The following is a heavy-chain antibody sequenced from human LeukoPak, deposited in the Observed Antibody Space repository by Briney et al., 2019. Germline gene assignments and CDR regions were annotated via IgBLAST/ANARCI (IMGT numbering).Heavy chain of an antibody. CDR1: GFTFSSYA. D-gene: IGHD2-2*01. J-gene: IGHJ4*02. CDR3: AKVIYGGSTSSGLDY. Sequence: PGGSLRLSCAASGFTFSSYAMSWVRQAPGKGLEWVSAISGSGGATYYADFVKGRFTISRDNSKNTLYLQMNSLRAEDTALYYCAKVIYGGSTSSGLDYWGQGNLVTVSS. V-gene: IGHV3-23*01. CDR2: ISGSGGAT.